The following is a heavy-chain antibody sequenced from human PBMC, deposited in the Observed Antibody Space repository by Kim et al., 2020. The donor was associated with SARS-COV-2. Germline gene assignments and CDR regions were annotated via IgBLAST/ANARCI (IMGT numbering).Heavy chain of an antibody. CDR2: ISGSGGST. CDR3: AKDRGGSYFLGY. J-gene: IGHJ4*02. CDR1: GFTFSSYA. D-gene: IGHD1-26*01. Sequence: GGSLRLYCAASGFTFSSYAMSWVRQAPGKGLEWVSAISGSGGSTYYADSVKGRFTISRDNSKNTLYLQMNSLRAEDTAVYYCAKDRGGSYFLGYWDQGTLVTVSS. V-gene: IGHV3-23*01.